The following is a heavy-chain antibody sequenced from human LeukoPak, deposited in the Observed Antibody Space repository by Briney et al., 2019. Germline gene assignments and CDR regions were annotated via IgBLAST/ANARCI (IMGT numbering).Heavy chain of an antibody. D-gene: IGHD3-22*01. CDR1: GGSISSYY. J-gene: IGHJ4*02. CDR3: ARGYYDSSGYLAYYFDY. CDR2: IYYSGST. Sequence: PSETLSLACTVSGGSISSYYWSWIRQPPGKGLEGIRYIYYSGSTNYNPSLKSRVTISVDTSKNQFSLKLSSVTAADTAVYYCARGYYDSSGYLAYYFDYWGQGTLVTVSS. V-gene: IGHV4-59*01.